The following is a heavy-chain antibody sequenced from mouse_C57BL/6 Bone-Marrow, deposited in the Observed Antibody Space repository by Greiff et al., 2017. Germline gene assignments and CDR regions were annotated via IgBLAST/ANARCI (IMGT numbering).Heavy chain of an antibody. Sequence: EVKLVESGGDLVKPGGSLKLSCAASGFTFSSYGMSWVRQTPDKRLAWVATISRGGSYTYYPDSVKGRFTISRDNAKNTLYRQMSSLKSEDTAMYYCAREGTGNAYWGQGTLVTVSA. CDR3: AREGTGNAY. J-gene: IGHJ3*01. CDR2: ISRGGSYT. CDR1: GFTFSSYG. D-gene: IGHD4-1*01. V-gene: IGHV5-6*01.